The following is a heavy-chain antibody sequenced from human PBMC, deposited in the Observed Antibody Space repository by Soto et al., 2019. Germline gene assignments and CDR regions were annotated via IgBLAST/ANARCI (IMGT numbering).Heavy chain of an antibody. CDR3: ARGHCSSTSCYPGWFDP. CDR1: GFTFSSYG. V-gene: IGHV3-33*01. J-gene: IGHJ5*02. CDR2: IWYDGSNK. D-gene: IGHD2-2*01. Sequence: GSLRLSCAASGFTFSSYGMHWVRQAPGKGLEWVAVIWYDGSNKYYADSVKGRFTISRDNSKNTLYLQMNSLRAEDTAVYYCARGHCSSTSCYPGWFDPWGQGTLVTVSS.